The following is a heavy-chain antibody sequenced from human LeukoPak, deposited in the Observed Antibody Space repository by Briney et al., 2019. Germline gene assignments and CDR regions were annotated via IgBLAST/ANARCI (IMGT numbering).Heavy chain of an antibody. V-gene: IGHV4-34*01. CDR3: ARGASVAAAGTFPNDY. J-gene: IGHJ4*02. CDR1: GGSFSGYY. Sequence: SETLSLTCAVSGGSFSGYYWSWIRHPPGKGLEWIGEINHSGSTNYNPSLKSRVTISVDTSKNQFSLKLSSVTAADTAVYYCARGASVAAAGTFPNDYWGQGTLVTVSS. D-gene: IGHD6-13*01. CDR2: INHSGST.